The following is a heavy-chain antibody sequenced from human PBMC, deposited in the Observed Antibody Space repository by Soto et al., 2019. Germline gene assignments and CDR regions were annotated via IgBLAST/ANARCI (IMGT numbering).Heavy chain of an antibody. V-gene: IGHV1-69*01. CDR2: IIPIFGTA. CDR1: GGTFSSYA. CDR3: ARGTNFWSGYDYYYYGMDV. D-gene: IGHD3-3*01. Sequence: QVQLVQSGAEVKKPGSSVKVSCKASGGTFSSYAISWVRQAPGQGLEWMGGIIPIFGTANYAQKFQGRVTLTADEDTSTAYMKLSSLRSEDTAVYYCARGTNFWSGYDYYYYGMDVWGQGTTVTFSS. J-gene: IGHJ6*02.